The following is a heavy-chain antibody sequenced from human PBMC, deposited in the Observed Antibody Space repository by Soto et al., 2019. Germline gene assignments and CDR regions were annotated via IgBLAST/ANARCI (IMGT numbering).Heavy chain of an antibody. D-gene: IGHD4-17*01. Sequence: EVQLAESGGDLVQPGGSLRLSCAASGFTLSSYWMHWVRQAPGKGLVWVSRINSDGSSTNYADSVKDRFTISRDSAKNTLYLQMNSLRAEDTAVYYCTRAASTTRNGMDVWGQGTTVTVS. V-gene: IGHV3-74*01. J-gene: IGHJ6*02. CDR1: GFTLSSYW. CDR3: TRAASTTRNGMDV. CDR2: INSDGSST.